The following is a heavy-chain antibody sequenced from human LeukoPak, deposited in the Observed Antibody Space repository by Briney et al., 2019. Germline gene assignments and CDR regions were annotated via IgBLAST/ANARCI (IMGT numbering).Heavy chain of an antibody. J-gene: IGHJ4*02. CDR1: GFTFSSYA. V-gene: IGHV3-30*04. Sequence: PGGSLRLSCAASGFTFSSYAMHWVRQAPGKGLEWVAVISYDGNNKYYADSVKGRFTISRDNSKNTLYLQMNSLRAEDTAVYYCARGIAGYCSSTSCYRGVTDWGQGTLVTVSS. CDR2: ISYDGNNK. D-gene: IGHD2-2*02. CDR3: ARGIAGYCSSTSCYRGVTD.